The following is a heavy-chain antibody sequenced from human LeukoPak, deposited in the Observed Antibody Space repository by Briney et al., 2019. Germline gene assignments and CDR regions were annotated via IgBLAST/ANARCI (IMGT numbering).Heavy chain of an antibody. D-gene: IGHD3-22*01. CDR3: ARGFYYYDSSGYVSYLRFDDY. J-gene: IGHJ4*02. V-gene: IGHV3-33*01. Sequence: PGGSLRLSCAASGFTFSSYGMHWVRQAPGKGLEWVAVIWYDGSNKYYADSVKGRFTISRDNSKNTLYLQMNSLRAEDTAVYYCARGFYYYDSSGYVSYLRFDDYWGQGTLVTVSS. CDR2: IWYDGSNK. CDR1: GFTFSSYG.